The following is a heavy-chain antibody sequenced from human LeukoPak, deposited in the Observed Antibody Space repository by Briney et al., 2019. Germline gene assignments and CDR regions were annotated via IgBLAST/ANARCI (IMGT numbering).Heavy chain of an antibody. Sequence: ASVKVSCKASGGTFSSYAISWVRQAPGQGLEWMGGIIPIFGTANYAQKFQGRVTITTDESTSTAYMELSSLRSEDTAVYYCARRYCSGGSCYSGVFYYYYGVDVWGQGTTVTVSS. V-gene: IGHV1-69*05. CDR2: IIPIFGTA. CDR3: ARRYCSGGSCYSGVFYYYYGVDV. J-gene: IGHJ6*02. D-gene: IGHD2-15*01. CDR1: GGTFSSYA.